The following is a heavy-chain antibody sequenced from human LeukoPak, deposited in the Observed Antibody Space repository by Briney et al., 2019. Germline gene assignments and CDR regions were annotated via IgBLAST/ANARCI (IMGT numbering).Heavy chain of an antibody. Sequence: GGSLRLSCAASGFSFSNYGMHWVRQAPGKGLEWVAVIWYDGSNKYYADSVKGRFTISRDNSKNTLYLQMNSLRAEDTAVYYCARDGDIVATRETLFDYWGQGTLVTVSS. D-gene: IGHD5-12*01. CDR3: ARDGDIVATRETLFDY. CDR2: IWYDGSNK. V-gene: IGHV3-33*01. CDR1: GFSFSNYG. J-gene: IGHJ4*02.